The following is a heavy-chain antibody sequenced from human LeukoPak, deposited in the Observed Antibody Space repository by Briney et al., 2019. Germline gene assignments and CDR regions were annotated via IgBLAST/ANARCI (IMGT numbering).Heavy chain of an antibody. CDR2: ILYSRTT. Sequence: SETLSLTCTVSGGSISPYYWSWIRQTPPKGMEWIGYILYSRTTTNYNPSLKSRVTISVDTSKNQFSLKLSSVTAADTAVYYCAGVGDWNDLVYWGQGTLVTVSS. CDR3: AGVGDWNDLVY. D-gene: IGHD1-1*01. CDR1: GGSISPYY. V-gene: IGHV4-59*01. J-gene: IGHJ4*02.